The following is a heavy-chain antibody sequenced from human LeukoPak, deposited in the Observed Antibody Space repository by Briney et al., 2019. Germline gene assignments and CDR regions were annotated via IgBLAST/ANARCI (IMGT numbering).Heavy chain of an antibody. Sequence: GASVKVSCKASGYTLTSYYMHWVRQAPGQGLEWMGIINPSGGSTSYAQKFQGRVTMTRDTSTSTVYMELSSLRSEDTAVYYCASAYCSSTSCYEDYFDYWGQGTLVTVSS. D-gene: IGHD2-2*01. J-gene: IGHJ4*02. CDR2: INPSGGST. CDR1: GYTLTSYY. CDR3: ASAYCSSTSCYEDYFDY. V-gene: IGHV1-46*01.